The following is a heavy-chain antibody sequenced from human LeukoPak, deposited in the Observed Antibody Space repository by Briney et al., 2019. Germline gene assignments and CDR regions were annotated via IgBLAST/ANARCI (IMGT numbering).Heavy chain of an antibody. CDR3: ARDLSAGYSSNWYDY. D-gene: IGHD6-13*01. CDR1: GFTFSSYD. J-gene: IGHJ5*01. CDR2: IGTAGDT. V-gene: IGHV3-13*01. Sequence: PGGSLRLSCAASGFTFSSYDMHWVRHATGKGLEWVSAIGTAGDTYYPGSVKGRFTISRENAKNSLYLQMNSLRAEDTAVYYCARDLSAGYSSNWYDYWGQGTLVTVSS.